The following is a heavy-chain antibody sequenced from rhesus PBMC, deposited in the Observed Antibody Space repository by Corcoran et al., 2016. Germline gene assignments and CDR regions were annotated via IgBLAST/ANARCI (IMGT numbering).Heavy chain of an antibody. CDR3: ARMESN. J-gene: IGHJ4*01. CDR2: LYGSSGLT. Sequence: QVQLQESGPGLVKTSENMSLTSAGSGGSFSGGYDWRWIRQPPGQGLEWIGYLYGSSGLTNYNPSLKNRVTISNDTSKNQFSLKLSSVTAADTAVYYCARMESNWGQGVLVTVSS. CDR1: GGSFSGGYD. D-gene: IGHD3-22*01. V-gene: IGHV4-76*01.